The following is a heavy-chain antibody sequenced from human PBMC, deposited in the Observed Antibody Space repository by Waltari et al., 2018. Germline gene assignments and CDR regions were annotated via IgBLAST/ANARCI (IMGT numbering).Heavy chain of an antibody. J-gene: IGHJ3*02. Sequence: QVQLQESGPGLVKPSETLSLTCAVSGYSISSGYYWGWIRQPPGKGLEWIGSIYHSGSTYYNPSLKSRVTISVDTSKNQFSLKLSSVTAADTAVYYCARHLGGNHSGAFDIWGQGTMVTVSS. D-gene: IGHD2-15*01. CDR1: GYSISSGYY. V-gene: IGHV4-38-2*01. CDR2: IYHSGST. CDR3: ARHLGGNHSGAFDI.